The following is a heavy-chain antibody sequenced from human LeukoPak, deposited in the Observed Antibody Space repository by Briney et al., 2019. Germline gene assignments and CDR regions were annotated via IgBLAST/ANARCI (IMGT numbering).Heavy chain of an antibody. J-gene: IGHJ1*01. CDR1: GYSFTSYW. V-gene: IGHV5-51*01. CDR2: IYPGDSDT. D-gene: IGHD6-13*01. CDR3: ARLARSSSWYGGQYFQH. Sequence: KYGESLKISCKGSGYSFTSYWIGWVRQMPGKGLEWMGIIYPGDSDTRYSPSFQGQVTISADKSISTAYLQWSSLKASDTAMYYCARLARSSSWYGGQYFQHWGQGTLVTVSS.